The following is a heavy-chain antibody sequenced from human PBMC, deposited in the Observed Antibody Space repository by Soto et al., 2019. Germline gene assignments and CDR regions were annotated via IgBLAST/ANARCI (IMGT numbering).Heavy chain of an antibody. J-gene: IGHJ4*02. CDR3: GRVEIVVVPAASSPPGGTGKHFDY. CDR2: INHSGST. V-gene: IGHV4-34*01. D-gene: IGHD2-2*01. Sequence: SETLSLTCAVYGGSFSGYYWSWIRQPPGKGLEWIGEINHSGSTNYNPSLKSRVTISVDTSKNQFSLKLSSVTAADTAVYHCGRVEIVVVPAASSPPGGTGKHFDYWGQGTLVTVSS. CDR1: GGSFSGYY.